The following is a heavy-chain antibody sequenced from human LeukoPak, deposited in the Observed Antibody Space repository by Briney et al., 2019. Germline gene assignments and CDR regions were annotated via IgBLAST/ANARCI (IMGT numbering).Heavy chain of an antibody. CDR2: IYSSGSA. CDR1: GGSISSDC. V-gene: IGHV4-59*01. D-gene: IGHD4-17*01. Sequence: PSEALSLTCTVSGGSISSDCWSWIRQPPGKGLEWIGYIYSSGSANYSPSLKSRVAISVDTSKNQFSLKLSSVTAADTAVYYCARVKEMTTVTTVRYFDYWGQGTLVTVSS. J-gene: IGHJ4*02. CDR3: ARVKEMTTVTTVRYFDY.